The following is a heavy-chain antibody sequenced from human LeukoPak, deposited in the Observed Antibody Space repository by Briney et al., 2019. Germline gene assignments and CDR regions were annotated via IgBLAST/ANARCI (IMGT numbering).Heavy chain of an antibody. CDR2: ISSSGSTI. CDR1: GFTFSDYC. CDR3: ASSLPMGDFDY. Sequence: GGSLRLSCAASGFTFSDYCMSCIRQAPGKGLECGSYISSSGSTIYYADSVKCRFTISRDNAKNSLYLQMNSLRAEDTAVYYCASSLPMGDFDYWGQGTLVTVSS. J-gene: IGHJ4*02. D-gene: IGHD2/OR15-2a*01. V-gene: IGHV3-11*04.